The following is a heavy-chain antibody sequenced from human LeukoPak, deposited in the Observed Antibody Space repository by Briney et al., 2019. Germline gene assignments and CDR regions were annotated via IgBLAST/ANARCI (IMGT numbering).Heavy chain of an antibody. Sequence: GGFLRLSCAASGFTFSDYYMGWVRQAPGKGLEWVSYIDMSGTTIYYADSVKGRFTISRDNAKNSLFLQMNSLRAEDTAVYYCARDYYDAGAFDIWGQGTMVTVSS. J-gene: IGHJ3*02. D-gene: IGHD3-22*01. CDR3: ARDYYDAGAFDI. CDR1: GFTFSDYY. V-gene: IGHV3-11*04. CDR2: IDMSGTTI.